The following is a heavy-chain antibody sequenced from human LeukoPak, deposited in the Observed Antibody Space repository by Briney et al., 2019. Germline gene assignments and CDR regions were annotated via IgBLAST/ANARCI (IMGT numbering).Heavy chain of an antibody. Sequence: SQTLSLTCTVSGGSISSYYWSWIRQPPGKGLEWIGYIYYSGSTNYNPSLKSRVTISVDTSKNQFSLKLSSVTAADTAVYYCARGVANDAFDIWGQGTMVTVSS. V-gene: IGHV4-59*08. D-gene: IGHD5-12*01. J-gene: IGHJ3*02. CDR3: ARGVANDAFDI. CDR1: GGSISSYY. CDR2: IYYSGST.